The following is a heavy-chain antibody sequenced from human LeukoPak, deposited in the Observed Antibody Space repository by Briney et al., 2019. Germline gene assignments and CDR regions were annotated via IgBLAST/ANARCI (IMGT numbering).Heavy chain of an antibody. J-gene: IGHJ4*02. CDR3: ARDDGYSSGWYRTYYFDY. CDR2: INPSGGST. V-gene: IGHV1-46*01. Sequence: ASVKVSCKASGYTFTSYYMHWVRQAPGQGLEWMGIINPSGGSTSYAQKFQGRVTMTRDTSTSTVHMELSSLRSEDTAVYYCARDDGYSSGWYRTYYFDYWGQGTLVTVSS. CDR1: GYTFTSYY. D-gene: IGHD6-19*01.